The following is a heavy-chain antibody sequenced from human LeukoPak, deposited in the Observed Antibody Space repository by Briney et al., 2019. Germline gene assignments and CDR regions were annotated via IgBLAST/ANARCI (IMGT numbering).Heavy chain of an antibody. CDR2: IGAAGYT. J-gene: IGHJ4*02. Sequence: GGSLRLSCAASGFTFSSYDMQWVRQPTGKGLEWVSGIGAAGYTYYPDSVQGRFTISREDAKNSLYLQMNSLRAGDTAVYYCARVSYYGLGSYGFDYWGQGTLVTVSS. V-gene: IGHV3-13*01. D-gene: IGHD3-10*01. CDR3: ARVSYYGLGSYGFDY. CDR1: GFTFSSYD.